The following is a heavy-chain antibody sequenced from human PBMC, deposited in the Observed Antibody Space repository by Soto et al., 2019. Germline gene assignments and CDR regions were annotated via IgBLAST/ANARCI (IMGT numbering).Heavy chain of an antibody. CDR1: GGSFSGYY. Sequence: QVQLQQWGAGLLKPSETLSLTCAVYGGSFSGYYWSWIRQPPGKGLEWIGEINHSGSTNYNPSLKSRVTISVDTSKNQCSPKLSSVTAADTAVYYCARGRAQYYDILTGYSRDAFDIWGQGTMVTVSS. V-gene: IGHV4-34*01. CDR3: ARGRAQYYDILTGYSRDAFDI. J-gene: IGHJ3*02. D-gene: IGHD3-9*01. CDR2: INHSGST.